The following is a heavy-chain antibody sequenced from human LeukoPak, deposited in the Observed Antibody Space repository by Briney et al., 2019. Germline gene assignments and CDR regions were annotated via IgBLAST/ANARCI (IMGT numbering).Heavy chain of an antibody. CDR1: GFTFSSHS. D-gene: IGHD6-19*01. V-gene: IGHV3-48*02. CDR2: ISSSSSTI. CDR3: ARNLIAVAGELDY. Sequence: PGGSLRLSCAASGFTFSSHSMNWVRQAPGKGLEWVSYISSSSSTIYFADSVKGRFTISRDNAKNSLHLQMSSLRDEDTAVYYCARNLIAVAGELDYWGQGTLVTVSS. J-gene: IGHJ4*02.